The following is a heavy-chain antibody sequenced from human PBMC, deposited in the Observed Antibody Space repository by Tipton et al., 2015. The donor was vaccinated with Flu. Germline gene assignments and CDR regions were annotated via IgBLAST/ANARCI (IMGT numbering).Heavy chain of an antibody. J-gene: IGHJ5*02. CDR2: VHRTGGA. V-gene: IGHV4-38-2*01. D-gene: IGHD4-11*01. Sequence: PGLVKPSETLSLTCSVSGNSMGSDYYWGWIRQPPGKGLQWIGNVHRTGGAYYNPSLTSRVTISVDKSKNQFSLRLTSVTAADTAVYYCARRDDSNYVSEPKNWFDPWGQGALVTVSS. CDR3: ARRDDSNYVSEPKNWFDP. CDR1: GNSMGSDYY.